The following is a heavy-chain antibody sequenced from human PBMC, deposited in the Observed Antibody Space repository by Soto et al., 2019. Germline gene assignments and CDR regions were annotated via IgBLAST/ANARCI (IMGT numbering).Heavy chain of an antibody. CDR1: SFSMYS. CDR3: TRDQGGSYDSWFDP. CDR2: ISSGSAFI. V-gene: IGHV3-21*01. D-gene: IGHD1-26*01. J-gene: IGHJ5*02. Sequence: VQVVESGGGLVKPGGSLRLSCNFSFSMYSMDWVRQAPGEGLEWVASISSGSAFIKYADSVKGRFTISRDNAKNSVSLHMDSLRVEDTAMYYCTRDQGGSYDSWFDPWGRGTLVTVSS.